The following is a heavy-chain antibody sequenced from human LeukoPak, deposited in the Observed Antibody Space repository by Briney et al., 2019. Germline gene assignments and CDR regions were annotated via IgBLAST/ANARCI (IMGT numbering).Heavy chain of an antibody. V-gene: IGHV4-39*02. CDR2: IYDSGST. CDR1: GGSATTRSHF. Sequence: SETLSLTCTVSGGSATTRSHFWGWIRQPPGKGLDWIGTIYDSGSTYYYPSLKSRVIISVDTSQNQFSLRLTSVTAADTAVYYCARGKEEENASDVWGQGTMVTVSS. J-gene: IGHJ3*01. CDR3: ARGKEEENASDV.